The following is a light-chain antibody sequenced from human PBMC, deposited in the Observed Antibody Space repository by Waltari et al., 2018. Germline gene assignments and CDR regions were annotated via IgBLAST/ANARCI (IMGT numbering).Light chain of an antibody. CDR3: QSFDNMLSGGVV. CDR2: GNH. CDR1: TPNIGAGHD. J-gene: IGLJ2*01. Sequence: QSVLTQPPSVSGTPGQRVTIPCSGSTPNIGAGHDVHWSQHLSGTAPKTPNYGNHNRPLGVPYRFPGSKAGTSASLAITGLQADDEADYFCQSFDNMLSGGVVFGGGTKLAVL. V-gene: IGLV1-40*01.